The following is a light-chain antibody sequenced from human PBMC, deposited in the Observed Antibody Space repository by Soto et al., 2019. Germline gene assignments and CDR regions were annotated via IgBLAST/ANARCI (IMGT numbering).Light chain of an antibody. V-gene: IGLV2-23*02. CDR3: CSYAGSTTWV. J-gene: IGLJ3*02. CDR1: SSDIGTYNL. Sequence: QSALTQPASVSGSPGQSITISCTGTSSDIGTYNLVSWYQQQPGKAPKLMIYEVTKRPSGVSNRFSASKSDNTASLTISGLQAEDEADYYCCSYAGSTTWVFGGGTKLTVL. CDR2: EVT.